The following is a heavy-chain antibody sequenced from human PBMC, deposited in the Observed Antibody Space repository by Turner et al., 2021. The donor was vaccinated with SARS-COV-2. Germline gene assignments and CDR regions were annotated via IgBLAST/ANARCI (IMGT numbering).Heavy chain of an antibody. V-gene: IGHV3-33*01. J-gene: IGHJ3*02. Sequence: QVQLVESGGGVVQPGRSLRLSCAASGITFSSHGMHWVRQAPCKGLEWVAVIWNDGSQKYYADSVKGRFTISRDNSMNMVYLQMNSLRAEDTAVYYCARLDDSGHWGAFDIWGQGTMVTVSS. CDR2: IWNDGSQK. CDR3: ARLDDSGHWGAFDI. CDR1: GITFSSHG. D-gene: IGHD3-22*01.